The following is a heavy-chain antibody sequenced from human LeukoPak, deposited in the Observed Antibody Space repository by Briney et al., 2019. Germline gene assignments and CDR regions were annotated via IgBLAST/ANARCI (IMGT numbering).Heavy chain of an antibody. CDR1: GFTFSSYA. CDR3: AKGRSSTSQPTSDYYYYYMDV. CDR2: ISGSGGST. J-gene: IGHJ6*03. V-gene: IGHV3-23*01. Sequence: GGSLRLSCAASGFTFSSYAMSWVRQAPGKGLEWVSAISGSGGSTYYADSVKGRFTISRDNSKNTLYLQMNSLRAEDTAVYYCAKGRSSTSQPTSDYYYYYMDVWGKGTTVTVSS. D-gene: IGHD2-2*01.